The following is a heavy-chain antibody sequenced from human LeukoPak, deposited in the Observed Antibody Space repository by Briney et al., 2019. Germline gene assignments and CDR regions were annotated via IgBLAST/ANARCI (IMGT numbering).Heavy chain of an antibody. Sequence: ASVKVSCKASGYTFTSYYMHWVRQAPGQGLEWMGIINPSGGSTSYAQKFQGRVTMTRDMSTSTVYMELSSRRSEDTAVYYCARETHYCSSTSCPYYYYMDVWGKGTTVTVSS. CDR1: GYTFTSYY. V-gene: IGHV1-46*01. D-gene: IGHD2-2*01. CDR3: ARETHYCSSTSCPYYYYMDV. J-gene: IGHJ6*03. CDR2: INPSGGST.